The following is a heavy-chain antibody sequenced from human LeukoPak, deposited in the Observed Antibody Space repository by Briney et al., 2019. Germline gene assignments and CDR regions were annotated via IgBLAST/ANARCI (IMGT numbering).Heavy chain of an antibody. J-gene: IGHJ4*02. Sequence: SGTLSLTCADYGGSFRGYYWSWIRQPPGKGVEWMGEINHSGSTNYNPSLKSRVTISVDTSKNQFPLMLSYVTAADTAVYYCGRKQKRSPAVYPFDYWGQGTLVTVSS. CDR2: INHSGST. D-gene: IGHD2-2*02. CDR3: GRKQKRSPAVYPFDY. CDR1: GGSFRGYY. V-gene: IGHV4-34*01.